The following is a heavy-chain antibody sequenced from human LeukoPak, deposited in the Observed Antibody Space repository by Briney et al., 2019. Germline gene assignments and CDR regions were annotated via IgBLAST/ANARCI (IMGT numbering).Heavy chain of an antibody. V-gene: IGHV3-7*01. J-gene: IGHJ4*02. CDR2: IKQDGSEK. CDR3: ARDIVVVPAAIGDDY. Sequence: PGGSLRLSCAASGFTFSSYAMSWVRQAPGKGLEWVANIKQDGSEKYYVDSVKGRFTISRDNAKNSLYLQMNSLRAEDTAVYYCARDIVVVPAAIGDDYWGQGTLVTVSS. CDR1: GFTFSSYA. D-gene: IGHD2-2*01.